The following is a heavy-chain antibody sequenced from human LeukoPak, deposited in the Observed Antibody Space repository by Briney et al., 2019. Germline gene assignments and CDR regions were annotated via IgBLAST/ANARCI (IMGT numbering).Heavy chain of an antibody. Sequence: GGSLRLSCAASGFTFSTYNMNWVRQAPGKGLEWISYITTSGSIIYYADSVRGRFTISRDNAKNSLYLHMNSLRAEDTAVYYCARDWGGALSGFDWGQGTLVTVSS. V-gene: IGHV3-48*01. J-gene: IGHJ4*02. D-gene: IGHD3-9*01. CDR2: ITTSGSII. CDR3: ARDWGGALSGFD. CDR1: GFTFSTYN.